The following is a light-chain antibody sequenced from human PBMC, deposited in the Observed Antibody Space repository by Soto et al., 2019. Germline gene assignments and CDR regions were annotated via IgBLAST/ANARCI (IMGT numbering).Light chain of an antibody. CDR2: DVS. V-gene: IGLV2-14*03. CDR3: SSFTSSSTRV. J-gene: IGLJ1*01. CDR1: SSDVGGYNY. Sequence: QSALTQPASVSGSPGLSIAFSCTGTSSDVGGYNYVSWYQQHPGKAPKLIIYDVSNRPSGVSNRFSGSKSGNTASLTISGLQAEDEADYYCSSFTSSSTRVFGTGTKVTVL.